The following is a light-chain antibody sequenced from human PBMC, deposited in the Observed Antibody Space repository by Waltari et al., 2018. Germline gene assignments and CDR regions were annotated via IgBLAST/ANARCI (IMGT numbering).Light chain of an antibody. CDR2: EVT. Sequence: QSALTQPPSVSGSPGQSVTISCTGSSSDVGSYNRVSRYQQSPGTAPKLMIYEVTNRPSGVPDRFSGSKSGNTASLTISGLQAEDEADYYCSSYTSSSTLGVFGGGTKLTVL. CDR1: SSDVGSYNR. J-gene: IGLJ2*01. V-gene: IGLV2-18*02. CDR3: SSYTSSSTLGV.